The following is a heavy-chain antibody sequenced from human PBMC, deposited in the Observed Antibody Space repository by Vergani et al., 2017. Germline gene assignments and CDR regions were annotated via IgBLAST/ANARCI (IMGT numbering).Heavy chain of an antibody. V-gene: IGHV3-23*04. CDR2: ISGSGGST. Sequence: VQLVESGGGVVQPGGSLRLSCAASGFTFSSYAMSWVRQAPGKGLEWVSAISGSGGSTYYADSVKGRFTISRDNSKNTLYLQMNSLRAEDTAVYYCAKSGYDSSGYQTRLDYWGQGTLVTVSS. J-gene: IGHJ4*02. CDR3: AKSGYDSSGYQTRLDY. D-gene: IGHD3-22*01. CDR1: GFTFSSYA.